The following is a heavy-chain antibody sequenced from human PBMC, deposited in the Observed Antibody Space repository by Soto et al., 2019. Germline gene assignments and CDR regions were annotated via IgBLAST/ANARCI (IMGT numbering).Heavy chain of an antibody. V-gene: IGHV4-59*01. J-gene: IGHJ6*02. D-gene: IGHD5-18*01. CDR1: GGSISSYY. CDR2: TYYSGST. Sequence: SETLSLTCTVSGGSISSYYWSWIRQPPGKGLEWIGYTYYSGSTNYNPSLKSRVTISVDTSKNQFSLKLSSVTAADTAVYYCARVGYSYEYYYYYYGMDVWGQGTTVTVSS. CDR3: ARVGYSYEYYYYYYGMDV.